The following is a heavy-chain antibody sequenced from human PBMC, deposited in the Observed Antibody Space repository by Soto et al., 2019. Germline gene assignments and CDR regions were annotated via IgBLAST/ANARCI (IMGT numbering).Heavy chain of an antibody. J-gene: IGHJ3*02. V-gene: IGHV3-21*04. Sequence: GGSLRLSCAASGFTFSSYSMNWVRQAPGKGLEWVSSISSSSSYIYYADSVKGRFTISRGNSKNTLYLQMNSLRAEDTAVYYCAKLVRGAAGIWGQGTMVTVSS. CDR2: ISSSSSYI. CDR3: AKLVRGAAGI. CDR1: GFTFSSYS. D-gene: IGHD6-13*01.